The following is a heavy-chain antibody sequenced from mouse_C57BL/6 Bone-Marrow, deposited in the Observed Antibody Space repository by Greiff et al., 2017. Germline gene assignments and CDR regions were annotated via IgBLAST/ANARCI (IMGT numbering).Heavy chain of an antibody. Sequence: EVKLMESGGGLVQPGGSLKLSCAASGFTFSDYYMYWVRQTPEKRLEWVAYISNGGGSTYYPDTVKGRFTISRDNAKNTLYLQTSRLNSEDTAMYYCARRGIYYYGSSDEDAMDYWGQGTSDTVSS. CDR3: ARRGIYYYGSSDEDAMDY. CDR1: GFTFSDYY. V-gene: IGHV5-12*01. CDR2: ISNGGGST. D-gene: IGHD1-1*01. J-gene: IGHJ4*01.